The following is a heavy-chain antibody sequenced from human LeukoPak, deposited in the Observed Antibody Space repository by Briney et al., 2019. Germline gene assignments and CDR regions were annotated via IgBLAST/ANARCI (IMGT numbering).Heavy chain of an antibody. J-gene: IGHJ3*02. D-gene: IGHD3-3*01. CDR3: ARYGITIFGALSDAFDI. Sequence: ASVKVSCKASGYTFTSYYMHWVRQAPGQGLEWMGIINPSGGSTSYAQKFQGRVTMTRDTSTSTVYMELSSLRSEDTAVYYCARYGITIFGALSDAFDIWGQGTMVTVSS. CDR1: GYTFTSYY. CDR2: INPSGGST. V-gene: IGHV1-46*01.